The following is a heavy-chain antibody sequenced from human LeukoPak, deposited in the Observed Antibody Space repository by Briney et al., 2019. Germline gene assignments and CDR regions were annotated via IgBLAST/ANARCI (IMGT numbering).Heavy chain of an antibody. Sequence: SETLSLTCTVSGGSISSYYWSWIRQAPGKGLEWIGYIYYSGTTKYNPSLMGRVSISVDTPKNQFSLRLSSVAAAGTAVYYCARHGGSYFYYWGQGTLVTVSS. V-gene: IGHV4-59*08. CDR1: GGSISSYY. J-gene: IGHJ4*02. CDR3: ARHGGSYFYY. CDR2: IYYSGTT. D-gene: IGHD1-26*01.